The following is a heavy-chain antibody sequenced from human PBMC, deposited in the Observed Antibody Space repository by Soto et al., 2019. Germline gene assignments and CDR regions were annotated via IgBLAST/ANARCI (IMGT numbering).Heavy chain of an antibody. CDR2: IIPIFGTA. J-gene: IGHJ6*02. D-gene: IGHD5-12*01. V-gene: IGHV1-69*01. Sequence: QVQLVQSGAEVKKPGSSVKVSCKASGGTFSSYAISWVRQAPGQGLEWMGGIIPIFGTANYAQKFQGRVTIPADGSTSTAYMELSSLRSEDTAVYYCARGLYSGYDYRYYYYGMDVWGQGTTVTVSS. CDR3: ARGLYSGYDYRYYYYGMDV. CDR1: GGTFSSYA.